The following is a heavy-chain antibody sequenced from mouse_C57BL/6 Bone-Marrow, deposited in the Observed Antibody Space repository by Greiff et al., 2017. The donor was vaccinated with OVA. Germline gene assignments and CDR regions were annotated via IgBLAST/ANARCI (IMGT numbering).Heavy chain of an antibody. V-gene: IGHV14-3*01. CDR2: IDPANGNT. Sequence: VQLQQSVAELVRPGASVKLSCTASGFNIKNTYMHWVKQRPEQGLEWIGRIDPANGNTKYAPKFQGKATITADTSYNTAYLQLSSLTSEDTAIYYCARGYYYGSSYERGYFDYWGQGTTLTVSS. CDR1: GFNIKNTY. D-gene: IGHD1-1*01. CDR3: ARGYYYGSSYERGYFDY. J-gene: IGHJ2*01.